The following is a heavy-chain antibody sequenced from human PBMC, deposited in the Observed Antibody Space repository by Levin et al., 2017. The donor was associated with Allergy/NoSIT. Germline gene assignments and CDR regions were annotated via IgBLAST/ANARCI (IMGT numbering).Heavy chain of an antibody. Sequence: QPGGSLRLSCAASGFTFSSYEVNWVRQAPGKGLEWVSYISRSASTIYYADSMKGRFTISRDNTKNSLYLQMNSLRAEDTAIYYCAREELGGDAFDIWGQGTMVTVSS. V-gene: IGHV3-48*03. D-gene: IGHD6-6*01. CDR2: ISRSASTI. CDR3: AREELGGDAFDI. CDR1: GFTFSSYE. J-gene: IGHJ3*02.